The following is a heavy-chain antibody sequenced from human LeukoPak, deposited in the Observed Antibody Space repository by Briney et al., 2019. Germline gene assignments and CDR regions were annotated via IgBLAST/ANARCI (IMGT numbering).Heavy chain of an antibody. CDR3: ARHSENFDWLLCFDY. Sequence: GESLKISCKGSGYSFTSYWIGWVRQMPGKGLEWMGIIYPGDSDTRYSPSFQGQVTISADKSISTAYLQWSSLKASDTAMYYCARHSENFDWLLCFDYWGQGTLVTVSS. CDR2: IYPGDSDT. J-gene: IGHJ4*02. V-gene: IGHV5-51*01. D-gene: IGHD3-9*01. CDR1: GYSFTSYW.